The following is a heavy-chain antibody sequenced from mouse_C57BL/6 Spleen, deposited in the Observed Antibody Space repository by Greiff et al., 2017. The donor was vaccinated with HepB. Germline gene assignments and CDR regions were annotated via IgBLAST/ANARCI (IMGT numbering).Heavy chain of an antibody. J-gene: IGHJ4*01. CDR3: TRDLGRDAMDY. CDR1: GYTFTDYE. CDR2: IDPETGGT. D-gene: IGHD4-1*01. Sequence: VQGVESGAELVRPGASVTLSCKASGYTFTDYEMHWVKQTPVHGLEWIGAIDPETGGTAYNQKFKGKAILTADKSSSTAYMELRSLTSEDSAVYYCTRDLGRDAMDYWGQGTSVTVSS. V-gene: IGHV1-15*01.